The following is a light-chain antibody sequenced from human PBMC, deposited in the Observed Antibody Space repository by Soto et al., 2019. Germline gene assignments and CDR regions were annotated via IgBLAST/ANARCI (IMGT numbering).Light chain of an antibody. V-gene: IGKV3-20*01. CDR1: QSISGTF. CDR3: QQYYSSWT. CDR2: GAS. Sequence: EIVLTQSPGTLSLSPGERATLSCRASQSISGTFLAWYQHKPGQAPRVLIYGASRRATGIPDGFSGSGSGTDFTLTISRLEPEDFAHYYCQQYYSSWTFGQGTKVEMK. J-gene: IGKJ1*01.